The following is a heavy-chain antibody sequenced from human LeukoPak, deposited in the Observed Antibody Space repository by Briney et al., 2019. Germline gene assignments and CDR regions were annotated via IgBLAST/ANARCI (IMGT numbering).Heavy chain of an antibody. J-gene: IGHJ6*03. CDR1: GYTFTAYY. V-gene: IGHV1-2*02. D-gene: IGHD6-13*01. Sequence: ASVKVSCKASGYTFTAYYLQWVRQAPGQGLEWMGWINPSSGGAKKAQNFQGRVIITTDTSISTAYMELSSLRSDDTAVYYCARSSPPTYYHFYYYMDVWGKGSTVTVSS. CDR2: INPSSGGA. CDR3: ARSSPPTYYHFYYYMDV.